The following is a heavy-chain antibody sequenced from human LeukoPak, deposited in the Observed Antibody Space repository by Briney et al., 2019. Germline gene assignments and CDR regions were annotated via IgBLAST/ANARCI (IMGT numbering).Heavy chain of an antibody. CDR2: INSDGRST. D-gene: IGHD1-26*01. J-gene: IGHJ4*02. CDR3: AKDRSGSLDY. CDR1: GFSFSSDL. Sequence: GGSLRLSCAASGFSFSSDLMHWVRQAPGKGVVWVSHINSDGRSTRYADSVKGRFTISRDNAKNTLYLQMNSLRAEDTAVYYCAKDRSGSLDYWGQGTLVTVSS. V-gene: IGHV3-74*01.